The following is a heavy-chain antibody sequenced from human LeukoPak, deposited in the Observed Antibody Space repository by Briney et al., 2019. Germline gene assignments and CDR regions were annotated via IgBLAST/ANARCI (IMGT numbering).Heavy chain of an antibody. J-gene: IGHJ4*02. CDR2: INGDGSTT. Sequence: PGGSLRLACTASGFIFSIHWINWVRQSPGEGLVWVALINGDGSTTTHADSVKGRFTISRDNAKNTAYLQMNSLRDEDTAVYFCARDYAGSPDYWGQGTLVTVSA. D-gene: IGHD3-10*01. V-gene: IGHV3-74*03. CDR3: ARDYAGSPDY. CDR1: GFIFSIHW.